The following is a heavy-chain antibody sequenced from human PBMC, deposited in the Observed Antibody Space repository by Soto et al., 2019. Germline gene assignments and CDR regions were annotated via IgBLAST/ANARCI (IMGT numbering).Heavy chain of an antibody. CDR2: ISYDGSDK. Sequence: SLRLSCAASGFTFSSYAMSWVRQAPGKGLEWVAMISYDGSDKYFSDSVKGRLTISRDNSKNTVSLEMNSLRTKDTAAYYCAKGVPSPTQHAFDIWGQGTMVTVSS. CDR3: AKGVPSPTQHAFDI. V-gene: IGHV3-30*18. J-gene: IGHJ3*02. CDR1: GFTFSSYA.